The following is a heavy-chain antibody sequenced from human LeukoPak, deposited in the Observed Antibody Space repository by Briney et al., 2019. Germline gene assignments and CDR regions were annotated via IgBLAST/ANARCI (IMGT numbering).Heavy chain of an antibody. CDR3: ARAPQWLPPWGDFDY. Sequence: KPSETLSLTCAVYGGSFSGYYWSWIRQPPGKGLEWIGYIYYSGSTNYNPSLKSRVTISVDTSKNQFSLKLSSVTAADTAVYYCARAPQWLPPWGDFDYWGQGTLVTVSS. CDR1: GGSFSGYY. V-gene: IGHV4-59*12. CDR2: IYYSGST. J-gene: IGHJ4*02. D-gene: IGHD6-19*01.